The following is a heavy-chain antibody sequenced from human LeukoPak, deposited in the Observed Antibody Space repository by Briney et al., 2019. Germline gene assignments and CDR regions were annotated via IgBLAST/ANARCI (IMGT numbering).Heavy chain of an antibody. CDR3: ARRITIFGVVCYFDY. CDR1: DGSISSSNW. CDR2: IYHSGST. J-gene: IGHJ4*02. Sequence: PSGTLSLTCAVSDGSISSSNWWSWVRQPPGKGLEWIGEIYHSGSTNYNPSLKSRVTISVDKSKNQFSLKLSSVTAADTAVYYCARRITIFGVVCYFDYWGQGTLVTVSS. V-gene: IGHV4-4*02. D-gene: IGHD3-3*01.